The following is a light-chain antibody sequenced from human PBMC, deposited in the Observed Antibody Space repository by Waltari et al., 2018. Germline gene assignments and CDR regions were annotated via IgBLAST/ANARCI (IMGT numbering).Light chain of an antibody. Sequence: QSALTQPASVSGSPGQSITISCTGTSSDVGGYKYVSWYQQHPGKAPKLMIYDVSNRPSGVSNLFSGSKSGNTASLTISGLQAEDEADYYCSSYTTSNTLVFGTGTNVIVL. CDR3: SSYTTSNTLV. J-gene: IGLJ1*01. CDR1: SSDVGGYKY. V-gene: IGLV2-14*03. CDR2: DVS.